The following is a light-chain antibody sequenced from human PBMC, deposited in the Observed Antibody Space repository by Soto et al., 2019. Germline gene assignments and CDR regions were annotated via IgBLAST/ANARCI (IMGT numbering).Light chain of an antibody. V-gene: IGLV1-40*01. Sequence: QSVLTQPPSVSGAPGQRVTISCTGSSSNIGAGYDVHWYQQLPGTAPKLLIYGNSNRPSGVPDRFSGSKSGTSASLAITGLQAEDGADYYFQSYDSCLSRVFGGGTKLTVL. CDR2: GNS. CDR3: QSYDSCLSRV. J-gene: IGLJ2*01. CDR1: SSNIGAGYD.